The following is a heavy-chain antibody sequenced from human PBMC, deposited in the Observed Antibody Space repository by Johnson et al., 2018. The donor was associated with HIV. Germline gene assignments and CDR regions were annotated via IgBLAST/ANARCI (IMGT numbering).Heavy chain of an antibody. Sequence: QMLLVESGGGVVRPGGSLRLSCAASGFTFSDYYMSWIRQAPGKGPEWISYISSSGTSVYYADSVKGRFSISKDNSKNTLYLQMNSLRPEDTAVYYCVQGVPNPAGAFDIWCRGTMVTVSS. CDR1: GFTFSDYY. V-gene: IGHV3-11*04. J-gene: IGHJ3*02. CDR2: ISSSGTSV. D-gene: IGHD6-19*01. CDR3: VQGVPNPAGAFDI.